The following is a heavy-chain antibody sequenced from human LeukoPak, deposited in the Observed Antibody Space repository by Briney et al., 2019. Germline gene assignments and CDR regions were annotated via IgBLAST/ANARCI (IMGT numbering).Heavy chain of an antibody. CDR2: INHSGST. V-gene: IGHV4-34*01. Sequence: SETLSLTCAVYGGSFSGYYWSWIRQPPGKGLEWIGEINHSGSTNYNPSLKSRVIISVDTSKNQFSLKLSSVTAADTAVYYCARSIWSGYYFDYWGQGTLVTVSS. CDR3: ARSIWSGYYFDY. J-gene: IGHJ4*02. CDR1: GGSFSGYY. D-gene: IGHD3-3*01.